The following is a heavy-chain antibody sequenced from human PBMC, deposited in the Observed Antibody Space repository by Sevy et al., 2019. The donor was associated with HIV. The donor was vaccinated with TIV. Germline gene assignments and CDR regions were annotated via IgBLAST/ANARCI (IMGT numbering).Heavy chain of an antibody. V-gene: IGHV3-7*01. CDR2: IKEDGSET. J-gene: IGHJ4*02. CDR3: ARGYYGLLTDYAEYTIFDH. CDR1: GFSFSTYW. Sequence: GGSLRLSCAASGFSFSTYWMSWVRQAPGKGLEWVANIKEDGSETFHVDSVKGRFTISRDKPKNSLFLQLSSLGAEDTAVYYCARGYYGLLTDYAEYTIFDHLGQGTLVTVSS. D-gene: IGHD3-10*01.